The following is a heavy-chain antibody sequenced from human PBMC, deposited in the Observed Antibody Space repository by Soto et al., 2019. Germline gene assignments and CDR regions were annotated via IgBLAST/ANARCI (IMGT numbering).Heavy chain of an antibody. V-gene: IGHV3-33*01. J-gene: IGHJ4*02. CDR1: GFTFSSYG. D-gene: IGHD3-22*01. CDR2: IWYDGSNK. Sequence: QVQLVESGGGVVQPGRSLRLSCAASGFTFSSYGMHWVRQAPGKGLEWVAVIWYDGSNKYYADSVKGRFTISRDNSKNTLYLQMNSLRAEDTAVYYCASPGYYDSSGYYYVYWGQGTLVTVSS. CDR3: ASPGYYDSSGYYYVY.